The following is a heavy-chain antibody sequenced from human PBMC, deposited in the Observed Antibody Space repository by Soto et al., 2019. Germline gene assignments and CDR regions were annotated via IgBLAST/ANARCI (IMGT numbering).Heavy chain of an antibody. CDR1: GFIFSNYG. D-gene: IGHD5-12*01. V-gene: IGHV3-23*01. J-gene: IGHJ4*02. Sequence: EAQLLESGGGLVQPGGSLRLSCAASGFIFSNYGMSWVRQAPGKGLEWVSSISGSGDRTHNADSVRGRFTISRDDSRNTLNLQMNSLRAEDTAIYFCATTKGYIDPFDLLGQGTLVTVSS. CDR2: ISGSGDRT. CDR3: ATTKGYIDPFDL.